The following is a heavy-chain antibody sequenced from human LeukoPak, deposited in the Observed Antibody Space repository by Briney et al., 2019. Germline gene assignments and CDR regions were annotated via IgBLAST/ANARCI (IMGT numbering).Heavy chain of an antibody. CDR3: ARVARGRPLLKYGLDY. CDR2: ISAYNGNT. Sequence: ASVKVSCKASGYTFTSYGISWVRQAPGQGLEWMGWISAYNGNTNYAQKLQGRVTMTTDTSTSTAYMELRSLRSDDTAVYYCARVARGRPLLKYGLDYWGQGTLVTVSS. V-gene: IGHV1-18*01. CDR1: GYTFTSYG. J-gene: IGHJ4*02. D-gene: IGHD2-21*02.